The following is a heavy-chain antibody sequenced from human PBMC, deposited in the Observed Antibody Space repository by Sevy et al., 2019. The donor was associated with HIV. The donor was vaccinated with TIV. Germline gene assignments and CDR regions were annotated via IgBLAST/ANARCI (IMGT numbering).Heavy chain of an antibody. D-gene: IGHD3-22*01. Sequence: GGYLRLSCVTSGFPFSHYAMNWVRQAPGKGLEWVSYINSESDTVYYGDSVKGRFTISRDDAKNSLYLHMNSLRDDDTAVYYCARERGTYYDTTSYPYLLEAGFDYWGQGTLVTVSS. J-gene: IGHJ4*02. CDR3: ARERGTYYDTTSYPYLLEAGFDY. CDR1: GFPFSHYA. CDR2: INSESDTV. V-gene: IGHV3-48*02.